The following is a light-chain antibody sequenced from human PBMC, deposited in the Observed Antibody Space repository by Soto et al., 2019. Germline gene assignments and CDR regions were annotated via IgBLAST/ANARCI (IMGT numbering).Light chain of an antibody. CDR3: AAWDDSLSAWV. CDR1: SSNIGSNY. Sequence: QSVLTQPPSASGTPGQRVTISCSGSSSNIGSNYVYWYQHLPGTAPKLLIYSNNQRPSGVPDRFSGSKSGTSASLAISGLRSEDEADYYCAAWDDSLSAWVFGGGTQLTVL. V-gene: IGLV1-47*02. CDR2: SNN. J-gene: IGLJ3*02.